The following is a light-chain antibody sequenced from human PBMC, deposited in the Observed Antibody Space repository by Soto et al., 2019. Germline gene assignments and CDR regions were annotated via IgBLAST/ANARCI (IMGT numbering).Light chain of an antibody. CDR3: QQYCSSPRT. Sequence: EIVLTQSPGTLSLSPGERATLSCRASQSVSFSFLSWYQQKPGQAPRLLIYGASSTATGIPARFSGSGSGTDFTLTIRRLEPEDFSVDYCQQYCSSPRTFGQGTKLEI. J-gene: IGKJ2*01. V-gene: IGKV3-20*01. CDR1: QSVSFSF. CDR2: GAS.